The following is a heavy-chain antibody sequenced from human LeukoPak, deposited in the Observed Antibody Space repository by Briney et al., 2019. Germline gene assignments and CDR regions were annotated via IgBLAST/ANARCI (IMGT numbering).Heavy chain of an antibody. D-gene: IGHD5-18*01. CDR3: ARAVDTANYYYGMDV. CDR1: GFTFSSYW. V-gene: IGHV3-7*03. Sequence: PGGSLRLSCAASGFTFSSYWMSWVRQAPGKGREWVANIKQDGSEKNYVDSVKGRFTISRDNAKNSLYLQMSSLRAEDTAVYYCARAVDTANYYYGMDVWGQGTTVTVSS. J-gene: IGHJ6*02. CDR2: IKQDGSEK.